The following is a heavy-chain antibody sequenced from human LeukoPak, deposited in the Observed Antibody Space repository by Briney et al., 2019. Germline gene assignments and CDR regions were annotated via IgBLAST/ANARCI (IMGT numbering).Heavy chain of an antibody. D-gene: IGHD5-12*01. CDR1: GYTFTSYG. V-gene: IGHV1-18*01. CDR2: ISAYNGNT. CDR3: ARVDIVATITNYYYYMDV. J-gene: IGHJ6*03. Sequence: ASAKVSCKASGYTFTSYGISWVRQAPGQGLEWMGWISAYNGNTNYAQRLQGRVTMTTDTSTSTAYMELRSLRSDDTAVYYCARVDIVATITNYYYYMDVWGKGTTVTVSS.